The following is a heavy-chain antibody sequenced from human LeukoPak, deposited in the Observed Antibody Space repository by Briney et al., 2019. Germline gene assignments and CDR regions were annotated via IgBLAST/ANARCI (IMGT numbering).Heavy chain of an antibody. J-gene: IGHJ5*02. D-gene: IGHD1-1*01. CDR3: VRGLSNWEGFDP. CDR1: DGSFSGYY. CDR2: INPSGGT. V-gene: IGHV4-34*01. Sequence: SETLSLTCAVFDGSFSGYYWTWIRQPPGKGLGWVGEINPSGGTTYKPSLKSRVAMSADTSKNQFSLRLSSVTAADTAVYYCVRGLSNWEGFDPWGQGTLVTVSS.